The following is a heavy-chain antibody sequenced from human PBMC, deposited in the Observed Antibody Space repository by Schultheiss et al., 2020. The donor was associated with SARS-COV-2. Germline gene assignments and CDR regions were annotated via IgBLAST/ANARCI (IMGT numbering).Heavy chain of an antibody. CDR2: INPSGGST. CDR1: GGTFSSYT. CDR3: ARDQRDYGGNSDFDY. V-gene: IGHV1-46*01. Sequence: ASVKVSCKASGGTFSSYTISWVRQAPGQGLEWMGIINPSGGSTSYAQKFQGRVTMTRDTSTSTAYMELSRLRSDDTAVYYCARDQRDYGGNSDFDYWGQGTLVTVSS. D-gene: IGHD4-23*01. J-gene: IGHJ4*02.